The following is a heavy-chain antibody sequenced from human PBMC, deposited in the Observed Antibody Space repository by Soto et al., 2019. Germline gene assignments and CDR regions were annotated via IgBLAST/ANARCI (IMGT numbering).Heavy chain of an antibody. CDR1: GFTVSSNY. V-gene: IGHV3-53*01. CDR2: IYSGGST. D-gene: IGHD5-12*01. J-gene: IGHJ6*02. Sequence: GGSLRLSCAASGFTVSSNYMSWVRQAPGKGLEWVSVIYSGGSTYYADSVKGRFTISRDNSKNTLYLQMNSLRAEDTAVYYCARDDRDGYNTEGYYYGMDVWGQGTTVTVSS. CDR3: ARDDRDGYNTEGYYYGMDV.